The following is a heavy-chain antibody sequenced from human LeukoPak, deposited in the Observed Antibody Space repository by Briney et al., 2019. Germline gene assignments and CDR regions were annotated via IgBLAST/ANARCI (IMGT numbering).Heavy chain of an antibody. CDR1: GYTLTELS. J-gene: IGHJ4*02. Sequence: ASVKVSCKVSGYTLTELSMHWVRQAPGKGLEWMGGFDPEDGETIYAQKFQSRVTMTEDTSTDTAYMELSSLRSEDTAVYYCATGRITIFGVPYGQFDYWGQGTLVTVSS. V-gene: IGHV1-24*01. D-gene: IGHD3-3*01. CDR2: FDPEDGET. CDR3: ATGRITIFGVPYGQFDY.